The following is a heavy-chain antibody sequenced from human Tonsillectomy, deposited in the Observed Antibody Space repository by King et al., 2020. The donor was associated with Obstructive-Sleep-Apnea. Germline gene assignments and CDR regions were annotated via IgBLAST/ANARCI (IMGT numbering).Heavy chain of an antibody. D-gene: IGHD2-2*01. CDR3: ARDAVVVVPAAFFDP. CDR2: ISAYNGNT. V-gene: IGHV1-18*04. CDR1: GYTFTSYG. J-gene: IGHJ5*02. Sequence: QLVQSGAEVKKPGASVKVSCKASGYTFTSYGISWVRQAPGQGLEWMVWISAYNGNTNYAQKLQGRVTMTTDTSTSPAYMDLRSLRSDDTAVYYCARDAVVVVPAAFFDPWGQGTLVTVSS.